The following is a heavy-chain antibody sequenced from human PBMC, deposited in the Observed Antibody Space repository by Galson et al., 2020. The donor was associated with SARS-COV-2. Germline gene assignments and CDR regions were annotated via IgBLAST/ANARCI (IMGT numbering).Heavy chain of an antibody. V-gene: IGHV3-21*01. Sequence: KIGESLKISCAASGFTFSSYSMNLVRHAPGKGLEWVSSISSSSSYIYYADSVKGRFTISRDNAKNSLYLQMNSLRAEDTAVYYCARDDRWQASDYWGQGTLVTVSS. CDR2: ISSSSSYI. J-gene: IGHJ4*02. CDR1: GFTFSSYS. D-gene: IGHD3-22*01. CDR3: ARDDRWQASDY.